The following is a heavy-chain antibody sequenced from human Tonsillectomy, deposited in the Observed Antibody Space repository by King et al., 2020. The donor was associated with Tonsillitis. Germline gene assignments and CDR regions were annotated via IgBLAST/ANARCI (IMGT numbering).Heavy chain of an antibody. CDR1: GYTFTGYY. D-gene: IGHD1-26*01. V-gene: IGHV1-2*02. J-gene: IGHJ4*02. CDR3: ARPIVGATYLDY. Sequence: QLVQSGAEVKKPGASVKVSCKASGYTFTGYYMHWVRQAPGQGLEWMGWINPTSGGTNYAQKFQGRVTMTRDTSISTAYMELSRLRSDDTAVYYCARPIVGATYLDYWGQGTLVTVSS. CDR2: INPTSGGT.